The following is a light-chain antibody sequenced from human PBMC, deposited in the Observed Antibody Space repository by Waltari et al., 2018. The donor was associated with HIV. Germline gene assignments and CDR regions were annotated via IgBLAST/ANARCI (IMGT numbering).Light chain of an antibody. V-gene: IGKV4-1*01. CDR3: QQYSSPPRT. J-gene: IGKJ1*01. CDR1: QHLIHFSNYNNY. CDR2: WAS. Sequence: DIVMTQSPDSLAVSLGERATINCKSSQHLIHFSNYNNYLAWYQQKPGQPPKLLIYWASTREAGVPDRFNGSGSVTDFSLTISSLQAEDVAVYYCQQYSSPPRTFGQGTKVEIK.